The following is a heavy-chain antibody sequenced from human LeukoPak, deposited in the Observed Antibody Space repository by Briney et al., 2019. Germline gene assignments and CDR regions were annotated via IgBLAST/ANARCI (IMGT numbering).Heavy chain of an antibody. D-gene: IGHD2-15*01. CDR2: IYYSGST. Sequence: PSETLSLTCTVSGGSISSGGYCWSWIRQHPGKGLEWTGYIYYSGSTYYNPSLKSRVTISVDTSKNQFSLKLSSVTAADTAVYYCARDRAWEVAWASSGFDPWGQGTLVTVSS. CDR1: GGSISSGGYC. J-gene: IGHJ5*02. CDR3: ARDRAWEVAWASSGFDP. V-gene: IGHV4-31*03.